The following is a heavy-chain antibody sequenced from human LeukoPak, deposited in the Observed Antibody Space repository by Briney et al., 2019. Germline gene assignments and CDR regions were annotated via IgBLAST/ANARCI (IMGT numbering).Heavy chain of an antibody. CDR2: IKQDGSEK. Sequence: GGSLRLSCAASGFTFSSYWMSWVRQAPGKGLEWVANIKQDGSEKYYVDSVKGRFTISRDNPKNSLYLQMNSLRAEDTAVYYCARGGDGYNYSPFDYWGQGTLVTVSS. CDR1: GFTFSSYW. D-gene: IGHD5-24*01. CDR3: ARGGDGYNYSPFDY. J-gene: IGHJ4*02. V-gene: IGHV3-7*01.